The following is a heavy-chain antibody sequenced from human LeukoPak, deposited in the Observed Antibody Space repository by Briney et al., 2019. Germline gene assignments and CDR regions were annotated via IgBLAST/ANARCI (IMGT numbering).Heavy chain of an antibody. Sequence: PGGSLRLSCAASGFTLSSNDMSWVRQAPGKGLEWVSLIYSGRSTYYADSVKGRFIISRDNSKNTLYLQMNSLRAEDTAVYYCARYSGTFSNSYFDCWGQGTLVTVSS. CDR3: ARYSGTFSNSYFDC. CDR2: IYSGRST. D-gene: IGHD1-26*01. J-gene: IGHJ4*02. CDR1: GFTLSSND. V-gene: IGHV3-66*01.